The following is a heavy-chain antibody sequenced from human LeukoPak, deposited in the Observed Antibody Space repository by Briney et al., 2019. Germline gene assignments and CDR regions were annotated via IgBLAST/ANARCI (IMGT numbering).Heavy chain of an antibody. Sequence: SEPPSLTCSVSGGSITKNGYYWGWIRQSPETGLEWIGSMHYSGSTYYNPSLNSRVTISVDTSKNQFSLKLTSVTAADTAVYYCCGSGWFAGPFGYWGQGALVTVSS. J-gene: IGHJ4*02. CDR1: GGSITKNGYY. V-gene: IGHV4-39*07. D-gene: IGHD6-19*01. CDR2: MHYSGST. CDR3: CGSGWFAGPFGY.